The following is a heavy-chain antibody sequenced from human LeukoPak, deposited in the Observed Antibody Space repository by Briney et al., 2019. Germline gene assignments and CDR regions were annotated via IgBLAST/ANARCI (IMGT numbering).Heavy chain of an antibody. CDR3: ARAPGMATTGNFDY. Sequence: PGTSLRLSCAASGFTFSSYAMHWVRQAPGKGLEWVATISYDESQKYYADSVKGRFTISRDNAKNSLYLQMNSLRAEDTAVYYCARAPGMATTGNFDYWGQGTLVAVSS. V-gene: IGHV3-30*04. J-gene: IGHJ4*02. CDR2: ISYDESQK. D-gene: IGHD5-24*01. CDR1: GFTFSSYA.